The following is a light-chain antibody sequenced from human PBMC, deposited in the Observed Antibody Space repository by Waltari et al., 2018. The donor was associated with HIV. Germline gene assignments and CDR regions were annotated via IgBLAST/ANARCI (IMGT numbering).Light chain of an antibody. V-gene: IGLV2-8*01. CDR1: SSDVGYFNY. J-gene: IGLJ3*02. CDR3: NSYAGSNTLV. CDR2: EVT. Sequence: QSALTQPPSASGSPGQSVTISCTGTSSDVGYFNYVSWYQQPPGKAPKLLILEVTKRPSGVPYRFSGSKSGNTASLTVSGLQPEDEAVYYCNSYAGSNTLVFGGGTKLTVL.